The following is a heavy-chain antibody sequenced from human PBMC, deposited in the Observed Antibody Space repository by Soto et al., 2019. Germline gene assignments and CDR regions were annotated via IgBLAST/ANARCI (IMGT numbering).Heavy chain of an antibody. CDR3: ARDHETYYYDSSGFDY. Sequence: GSLRLSCAASGFTFSDYYMSWIRQAPGKGLEWVSYISSSGSTIYYADSVKGRFTISRDNAKNSLYLQMNSLRAEDTAVYYCARDHETYYYDSSGFDYWGQGTLVTVSS. D-gene: IGHD3-22*01. V-gene: IGHV3-11*01. CDR1: GFTFSDYY. CDR2: ISSSGSTI. J-gene: IGHJ4*02.